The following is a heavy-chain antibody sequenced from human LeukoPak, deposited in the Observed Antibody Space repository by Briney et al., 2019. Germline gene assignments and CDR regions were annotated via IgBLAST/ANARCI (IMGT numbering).Heavy chain of an antibody. J-gene: IGHJ6*03. D-gene: IGHD3-10*01. V-gene: IGHV1-69*13. CDR1: GGTFSSYA. Sequence: GASVKVSCKASGGTFSSYAISWVRQAPGQGLEWMGGIIPIFGTANYAQKFQGRVTITADESTSTAYMELSSLRSEDTAVYYCARAITMVRGVKSYYYYYMDVWGKGTTVTVSS. CDR2: IIPIFGTA. CDR3: ARAITMVRGVKSYYYYYMDV.